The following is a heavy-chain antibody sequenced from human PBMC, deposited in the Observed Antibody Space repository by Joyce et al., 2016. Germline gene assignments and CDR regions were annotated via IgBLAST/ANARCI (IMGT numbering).Heavy chain of an antibody. J-gene: IGHJ4*02. CDR1: GDSLSSSPYY. CDR3: ARGVFYDFWSGHFDY. Sequence: QVQLQESGPGLVKPSQTLSLTRTVSGDSLSSSPYYWGWIRQPAGKGLEWIGRIYTSGTTNYSPSLESRVTISLDTSKNQFSLKLTSVTAADTAVYYCARGVFYDFWSGHFDYWGQGTRVTVSS. V-gene: IGHV4-61*02. D-gene: IGHD3-3*01. CDR2: IYTSGTT.